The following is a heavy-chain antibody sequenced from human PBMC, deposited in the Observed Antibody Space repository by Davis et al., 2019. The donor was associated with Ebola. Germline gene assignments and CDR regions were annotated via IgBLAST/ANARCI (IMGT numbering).Heavy chain of an antibody. V-gene: IGHV4-61*08. D-gene: IGHD3-9*01. Sequence: PSETLSLTCAVSDGSISSGGYYWSWIRQPPGKGLEWIGYIYYSGSTNYNPSLKSRVTISVDTSKNQFSLKLSSVTAADTAVYYCARGSRLRYFDWSEWNWFDPWGQGTLVTVSS. CDR3: ARGSRLRYFDWSEWNWFDP. CDR2: IYYSGST. J-gene: IGHJ5*02. CDR1: DGSISSGGYY.